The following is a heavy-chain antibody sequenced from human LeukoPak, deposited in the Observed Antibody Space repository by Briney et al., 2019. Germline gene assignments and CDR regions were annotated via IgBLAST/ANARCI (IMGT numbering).Heavy chain of an antibody. J-gene: IGHJ4*02. V-gene: IGHV4-39*01. Sequence: PSETLSLTCTVSGGSITTNNYYWGWIRQPPGKGLEWIGTIYYSGSTNYSPSLKSRVTISVDTSKNEFSLKLSSVTAADTAVYYCATQLGGSRRIDYWGQGALVTVSS. CDR3: ATQLGGSRRIDY. CDR1: GGSITTNNYY. CDR2: IYYSGST. D-gene: IGHD2-15*01.